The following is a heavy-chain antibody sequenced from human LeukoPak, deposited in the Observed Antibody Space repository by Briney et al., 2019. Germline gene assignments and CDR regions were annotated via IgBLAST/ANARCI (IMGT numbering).Heavy chain of an antibody. CDR3: ARALWSQSPTHNY. CDR2: INPNSGGT. Sequence: GASVKVSCKASGYTFTGYYMHWVRQAPGQGLEWMGWINPNSGGTNYAQKFQDRVTMTRDTSISTAYMELSRLRSDDTAVYYCARALWSQSPTHNYWGQGTLVTVSS. D-gene: IGHD2-21*01. CDR1: GYTFTGYY. J-gene: IGHJ4*02. V-gene: IGHV1-2*02.